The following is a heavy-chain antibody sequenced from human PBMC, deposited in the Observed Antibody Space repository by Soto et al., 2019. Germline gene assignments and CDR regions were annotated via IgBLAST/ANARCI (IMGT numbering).Heavy chain of an antibody. J-gene: IGHJ6*02. V-gene: IGHV3-7*05. Sequence: GGSLRLSCAASGFTFSSYWMSWVRQAPGKGLEWVANIKQDGSEKSYVDSVKGRFTVSRDNAKNSLYLQMNSLRAEDTAVYYCARDRWELLNEAYYYYGMDVWGQGTTVTVSS. D-gene: IGHD1-26*01. CDR2: IKQDGSEK. CDR1: GFTFSSYW. CDR3: ARDRWELLNEAYYYYGMDV.